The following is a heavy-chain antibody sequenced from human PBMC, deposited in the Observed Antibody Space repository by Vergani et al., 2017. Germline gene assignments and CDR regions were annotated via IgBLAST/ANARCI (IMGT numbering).Heavy chain of an antibody. V-gene: IGHV3-11*05. CDR3: ANQGYCTNGVCHRAFDY. CDR1: GFTFSDYY. CDR2: ISSSSSYT. J-gene: IGHJ4*02. Sequence: QVQLVESGGGLVKPGGSLRLSCAASGFTFSDYYMSWIRQAPGKGLEWVSYISSSSSYTNYADSVKGRFTISRDNAKNSLYLQMNSLRAEDTAVYYCANQGYCTNGVCHRAFDYWGQGTLVTVSS. D-gene: IGHD2-8*01.